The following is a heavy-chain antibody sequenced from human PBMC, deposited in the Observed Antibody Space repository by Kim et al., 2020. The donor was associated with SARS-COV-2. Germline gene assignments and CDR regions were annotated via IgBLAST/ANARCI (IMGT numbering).Heavy chain of an antibody. D-gene: IGHD3-10*01. Sequence: SETLSLTCTVSGGSISSYYWSWIRQPPGKGLEWIGYIYYSGSTNYNPSLKSRVTISVDTSKNQFSLKLSSVTAADTAVYYCARLEAPMVRGVIYYYYYM. CDR2: IYYSGST. CDR1: GGSISSYY. V-gene: IGHV4-59*08. CDR3: ARLEAPMVRGVIYYYYYM. J-gene: IGHJ6*03.